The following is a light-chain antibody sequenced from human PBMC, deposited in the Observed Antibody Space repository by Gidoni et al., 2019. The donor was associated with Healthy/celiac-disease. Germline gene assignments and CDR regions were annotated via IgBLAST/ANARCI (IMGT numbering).Light chain of an antibody. V-gene: IGKV1-5*03. CDR2: KAS. Sequence: DIQLTQYPSTLSASVGDRVTITCRDSQRISSWLAWYQQKPGKAPKLLIYKASSLESGVPSRFSGSGSGTEFTLTISSLQPDDFATYYCQQYNSYPFTFGPGTKVDIK. J-gene: IGKJ3*01. CDR3: QQYNSYPFT. CDR1: QRISSW.